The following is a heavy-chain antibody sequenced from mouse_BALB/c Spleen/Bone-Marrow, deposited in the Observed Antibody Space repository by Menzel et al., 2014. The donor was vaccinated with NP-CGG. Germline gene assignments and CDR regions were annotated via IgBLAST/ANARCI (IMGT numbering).Heavy chain of an antibody. CDR1: GFNIKDTH. CDR2: IDPANGNT. Sequence: VQLQQSGAELVKTGASVKLSCTPSGFNIKDTHMHWVKQRPEQGLEWIGRIDPANGNTKYDPNFQGKATITADTSSNTAYPQLSSLTSEDTSVYYCARDYANTAWFASWGQGTPVTVS. J-gene: IGHJ3*01. D-gene: IGHD1-1*01. CDR3: ARDYANTAWFAS. V-gene: IGHV14-3*02.